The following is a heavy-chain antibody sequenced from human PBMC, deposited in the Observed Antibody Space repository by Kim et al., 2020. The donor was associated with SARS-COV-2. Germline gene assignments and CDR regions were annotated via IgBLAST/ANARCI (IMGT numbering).Heavy chain of an antibody. CDR1: GFTFSNYW. CDR2: IKPDGSEK. Sequence: GGSLRLSCAASGFTFSNYWMSWVRQAPGKGLEWVANIKPDGSEKYYVDSVKGRFTISRDNAKNSLYVQMNSLRAEDTAVYFCARGGKTPFDDWGRGILVTVSA. CDR3: ARGGKTPFDD. D-gene: IGHD1-26*01. V-gene: IGHV3-7*01. J-gene: IGHJ4*02.